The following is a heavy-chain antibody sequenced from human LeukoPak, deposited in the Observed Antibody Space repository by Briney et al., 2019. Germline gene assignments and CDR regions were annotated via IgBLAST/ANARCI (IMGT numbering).Heavy chain of an antibody. CDR2: ISYDGSNK. CDR1: GFTFSSYA. Sequence: PGRSLRLSCAASGFTFSSYAMHWVRQAPGKGLEWVAVISYDGSNKYYADSVKGRFTISRDNSKNTLYLQMNSLRAEDTAVYYCAKVRILERLGDFDYWGQGTLVTVSS. D-gene: IGHD3-3*01. CDR3: AKVRILERLGDFDY. V-gene: IGHV3-30*04. J-gene: IGHJ4*02.